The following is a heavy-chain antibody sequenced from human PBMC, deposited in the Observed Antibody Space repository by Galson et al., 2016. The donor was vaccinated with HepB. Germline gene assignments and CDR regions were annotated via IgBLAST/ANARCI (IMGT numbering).Heavy chain of an antibody. J-gene: IGHJ4*02. CDR2: ISGDSSMI. V-gene: IGHV3-48*02. D-gene: IGHD3-22*01. CDR3: ASSNGYLDH. CDR1: GFTFSIYG. Sequence: LRLSCAASGFTFSIYGMNWVRQAPGKGLEWVPYISGDSSMIYYADSVKGRFTISRDNARNSLYLQMNSLRDEDTAVYYCASSNGYLDHWGQGILVTVSS.